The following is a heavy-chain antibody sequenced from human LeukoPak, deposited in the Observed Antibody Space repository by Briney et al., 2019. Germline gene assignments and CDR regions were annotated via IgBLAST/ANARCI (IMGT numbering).Heavy chain of an antibody. V-gene: IGHV3-48*04. J-gene: IGHJ4*02. D-gene: IGHD4-17*01. Sequence: PGGSLRLSCAASGFTFSNAWMSWVRQAPGKGLEWVSFISSSSSTIYYVDSVKGRFTISRDNAKNSLYLQMNSLRAEDTAVYYCARDPPYGDYMYDYWGQGTLVTVSS. CDR2: ISSSSSTI. CDR3: ARDPPYGDYMYDY. CDR1: GFTFSNAW.